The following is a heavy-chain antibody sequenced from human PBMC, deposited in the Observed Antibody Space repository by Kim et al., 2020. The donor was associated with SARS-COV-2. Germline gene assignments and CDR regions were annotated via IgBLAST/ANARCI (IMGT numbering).Heavy chain of an antibody. CDR1: GFTFSSYA. D-gene: IGHD3-22*01. CDR2: ISSNGGST. J-gene: IGHJ4*02. Sequence: GGSLRLSCSASGFTFSSYAMHWVRQAPGKGLEYVSAISSNGGSTYYADSVKGRFTISRDNSKNTLYLQMSSLRAEDTAVYYCVKGTYDSSGQEIDYWGQGTLVTVSS. CDR3: VKGTYDSSGQEIDY. V-gene: IGHV3-64D*09.